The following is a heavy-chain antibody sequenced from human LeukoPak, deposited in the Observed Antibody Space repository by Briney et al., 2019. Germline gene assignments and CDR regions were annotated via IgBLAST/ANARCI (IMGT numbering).Heavy chain of an antibody. D-gene: IGHD2-15*01. Sequence: SETLSLTCTVSGGSISSYYWSWSRQPPGRGLEWIGYIYYSGSTNYNPSLKSRVTISVDTSKNQFSLKLSSVTAADTAVYYCARARDCSGGTCRFDYWGQGTLVTVSS. CDR3: ARARDCSGGTCRFDY. CDR1: GGSISSYY. V-gene: IGHV4-59*01. CDR2: IYYSGST. J-gene: IGHJ4*02.